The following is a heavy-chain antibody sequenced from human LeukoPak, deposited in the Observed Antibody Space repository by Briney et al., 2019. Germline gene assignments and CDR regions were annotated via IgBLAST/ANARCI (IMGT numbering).Heavy chain of an antibody. V-gene: IGHV3-23*01. J-gene: IGHJ4*02. CDR3: AKSVGSSWYRGVNFDY. Sequence: GGSLRLSCAASGFTFSSYAMSWVRQAPGKGLEWVSAISGSGGSTYYADSVKGRFTISRDNSKNTLYLQMNSLRAEDTAVYYCAKSVGSSWYRGVNFDYWGQGTLVTVSS. CDR2: ISGSGGST. D-gene: IGHD6-13*01. CDR1: GFTFSSYA.